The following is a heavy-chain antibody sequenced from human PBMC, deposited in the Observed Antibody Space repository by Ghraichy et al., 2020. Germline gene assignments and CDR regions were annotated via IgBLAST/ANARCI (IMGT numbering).Heavy chain of an antibody. J-gene: IGHJ6*02. Sequence: GGSLRLSCAASGFNFSHYGLLWVRQVPGKGLEWLTFIRYDGSLKYYADSVKGRFIISRDNSNNTLYLQMNSLRPDDSAVYYCAKRPGVFAMDVWGQGTTVTVSS. CDR2: IRYDGSLK. D-gene: IGHD3-10*01. V-gene: IGHV3-30*02. CDR3: AKRPGVFAMDV. CDR1: GFNFSHYG.